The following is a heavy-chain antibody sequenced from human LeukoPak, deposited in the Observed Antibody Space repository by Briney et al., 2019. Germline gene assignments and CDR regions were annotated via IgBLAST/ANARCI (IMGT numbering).Heavy chain of an antibody. Sequence: ASVKVSCKASGYTFTSYGISWVRQAPGQGLEWMGWISAYNGNTNYAQKLQGRVTMTTDTSTSTAYMELRSLRSDDTAVYYCARDLGMAVAGTLDYWGQGTLVTVSS. CDR3: ARDLGMAVAGTLDY. D-gene: IGHD6-19*01. CDR1: GYTFTSYG. V-gene: IGHV1-18*01. CDR2: ISAYNGNT. J-gene: IGHJ4*02.